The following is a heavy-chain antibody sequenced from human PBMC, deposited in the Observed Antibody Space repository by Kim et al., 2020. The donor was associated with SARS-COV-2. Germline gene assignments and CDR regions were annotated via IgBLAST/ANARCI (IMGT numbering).Heavy chain of an antibody. J-gene: IGHJ4*02. CDR1: GYTFTGYY. CDR3: ARLLSPGSYTPGDY. CDR2: INPNSGGT. Sequence: ASVKVSCKASGYTFTGYYMHWVRQAPGQGLEWMGWINPNSGGTNYAQKFQGRVTMTRDTSISTAYMELSRLRSDDTAVYYCARLLSPGSYTPGDYWGQGTWSPSPQ. V-gene: IGHV1-2*02. D-gene: IGHD1-26*01.